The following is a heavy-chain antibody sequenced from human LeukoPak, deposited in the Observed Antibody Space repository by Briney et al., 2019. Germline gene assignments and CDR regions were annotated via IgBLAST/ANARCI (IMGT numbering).Heavy chain of an antibody. V-gene: IGHV4-59*08. CDR3: AGHQYTSGCYGWFDP. CDR2: IFYSGST. Sequence: SETLSLTCTVSSGSISSYYWSWIRQPPGKGLEWIGYIFYSGSTNYNPSLKSRVTILVDTSNNQLSLKLSSVTAADTAVYYCAGHQYTSGCYGWFDPWGQGTLVTVSS. D-gene: IGHD1-26*01. J-gene: IGHJ5*02. CDR1: SGSISSYY.